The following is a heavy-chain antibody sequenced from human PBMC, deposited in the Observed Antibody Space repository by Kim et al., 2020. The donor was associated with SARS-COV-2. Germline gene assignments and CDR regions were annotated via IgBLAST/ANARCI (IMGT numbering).Heavy chain of an antibody. D-gene: IGHD3-10*01. CDR1: GFIIRTYW. Sequence: GGSLRLSCVASGFIIRTYWMTWVRQPPGKGLEWVGDIKEDGSDTYYADSVKGRFTISRDNAKNSLYLQMNSLRAEDTAVYYCMRDPGTYWCLGTLVIVSS. V-gene: IGHV3-7*01. CDR3: MRDPGTY. J-gene: IGHJ4*02. CDR2: IKEDGSDT.